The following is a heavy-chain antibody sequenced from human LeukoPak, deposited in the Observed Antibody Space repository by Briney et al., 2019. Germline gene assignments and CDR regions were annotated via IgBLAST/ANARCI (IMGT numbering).Heavy chain of an antibody. CDR3: ARDDYGGNSIDY. CDR2: IYYSGST. V-gene: IGHV4-59*12. J-gene: IGHJ4*02. CDR1: GGSISSYY. Sequence: PSETLSLTCTVSGGSISSYYWSWIRQPPGKGLERIGYIYYSGSTNYNPSLKSRVTISVDTSKNQFSLKLSSVTAADTAVYYCARDDYGGNSIDYWGQGTLVTVSS. D-gene: IGHD4-23*01.